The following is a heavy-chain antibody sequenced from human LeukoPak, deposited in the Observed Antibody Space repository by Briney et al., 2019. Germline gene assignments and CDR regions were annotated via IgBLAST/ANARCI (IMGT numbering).Heavy chain of an antibody. CDR2: IYYSGST. J-gene: IGHJ3*02. Sequence: SETLSLTCTVSGGSISSYYWSWFRQPPGKGPEWIGCIYYSGSTDYNPSLKSRLTISVDTSRNQFSLKLSSVTAADTAVYYCARGLPGYSGGDDAFDIWGPGTMVTVSS. V-gene: IGHV4-59*01. CDR3: ARGLPGYSGGDDAFDI. CDR1: GGSISSYY. D-gene: IGHD2-21*01.